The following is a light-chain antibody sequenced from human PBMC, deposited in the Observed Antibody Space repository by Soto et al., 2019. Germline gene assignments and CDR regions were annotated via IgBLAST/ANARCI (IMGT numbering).Light chain of an antibody. CDR2: KAS. CDR1: QTISSW. J-gene: IGKJ3*01. V-gene: IGKV1-5*03. Sequence: DIQMTQSPSTLSGSVGDRVTITCRASQTISSWLAWYQQKPGKAPKLLIYKASTLKSGVPSRFSGSGSGTEFTLTISSLQPDDFATYYCQQYDNLPFTFGPGTKVDIK. CDR3: QQYDNLPFT.